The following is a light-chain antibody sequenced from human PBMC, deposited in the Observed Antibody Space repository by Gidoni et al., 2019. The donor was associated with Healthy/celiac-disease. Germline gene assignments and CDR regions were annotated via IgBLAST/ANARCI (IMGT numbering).Light chain of an antibody. Sequence: DIQLTQSPSFLSASVGDRVTITCRASQGISSYLAWYQQKPGKAPKLLIYAASTWQSGVPSRFSGSGSGTEFTLTISSLQPEDFATYYCQQLNSYPPFGGGTKVEIK. V-gene: IGKV1-9*01. J-gene: IGKJ4*01. CDR3: QQLNSYPP. CDR1: QGISSY. CDR2: AAS.